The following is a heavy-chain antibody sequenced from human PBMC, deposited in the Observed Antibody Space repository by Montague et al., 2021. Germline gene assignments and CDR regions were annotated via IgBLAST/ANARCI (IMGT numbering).Heavy chain of an antibody. CDR1: GASINFYY. Sequence: SETLSLTCTVSGASINFYYCCWIRQPPGKGLEWIGFVYYTCTTNYNPALKRRVTISVDTSRNQFFLTVNSVTAADTAVYYCARKGTNWDYWGQGTLVTVSS. CDR2: VYYTCTT. V-gene: IGHV4-59*01. D-gene: IGHD2-8*01. J-gene: IGHJ4*02. CDR3: ARKGTNWDY.